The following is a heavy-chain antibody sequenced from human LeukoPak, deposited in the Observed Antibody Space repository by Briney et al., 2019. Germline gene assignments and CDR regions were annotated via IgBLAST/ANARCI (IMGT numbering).Heavy chain of an antibody. CDR2: IIPIFGTA. Sequence: ASVTVSCKASGGTFSSYAISWVRQAPGQGLEWMGGIIPIFGTANYAQKFQGRVTITADESTSTAYMELSSLRSEDTAVYYCARWMAAAGYYYYYYGMDGWGQGTTVTVSS. CDR1: GGTFSSYA. J-gene: IGHJ6*02. D-gene: IGHD6-13*01. CDR3: ARWMAAAGYYYYYYGMDG. V-gene: IGHV1-69*13.